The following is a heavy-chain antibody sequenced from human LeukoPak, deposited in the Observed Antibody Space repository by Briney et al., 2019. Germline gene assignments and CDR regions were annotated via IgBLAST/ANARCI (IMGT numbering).Heavy chain of an antibody. J-gene: IGHJ4*02. CDR1: GLTFSNYA. Sequence: PGGSLRLSCEASGLTFSNYAMTWVRQPPGKGLEWVSVISGSGDSTKYADSVKGRFTISRDNSKNTLYLQMNSLRAEDTAVYYCAKDSRLDYWGQGTLVTVSS. V-gene: IGHV3-23*01. CDR2: ISGSGDST. CDR3: AKDSRLDY.